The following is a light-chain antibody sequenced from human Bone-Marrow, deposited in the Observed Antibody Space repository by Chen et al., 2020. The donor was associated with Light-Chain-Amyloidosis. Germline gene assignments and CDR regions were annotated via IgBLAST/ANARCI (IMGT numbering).Light chain of an antibody. CDR2: EDD. J-gene: IGLJ3*02. Sequence: NFMLSQHPSVSESPWKTVIISCTRRSGSIATNYVQWYPQRPGSSPTTVIYEDDQRPSGVPDRFSCSIDRSSNSASLTISGLKTEDEADYYCQSYQGSSQGVFGGGTKLTVL. V-gene: IGLV6-57*01. CDR3: QSYQGSSQGV. CDR1: SGSIATNY.